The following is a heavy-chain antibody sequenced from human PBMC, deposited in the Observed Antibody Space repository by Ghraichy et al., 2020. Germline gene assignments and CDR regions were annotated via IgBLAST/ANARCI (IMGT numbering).Heavy chain of an antibody. V-gene: IGHV3-23*01. CDR2: ISGSGDKT. CDR1: GFTFSSYA. J-gene: IGHJ4*02. Sequence: GGSLRLSCAASGFTFSSYAMNWVRRAPGKGLEWVSGISGSGDKTYYADSVKGRFTISRDNSKNTLYLQMNSLRAEDTAVYYCAKDSTWADNWRALPVFDYWGQGTLVTVSS. D-gene: IGHD1-1*01. CDR3: AKDSTWADNWRALPVFDY.